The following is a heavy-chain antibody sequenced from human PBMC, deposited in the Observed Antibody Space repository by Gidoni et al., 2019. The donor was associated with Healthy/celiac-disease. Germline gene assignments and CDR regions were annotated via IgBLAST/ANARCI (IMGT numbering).Heavy chain of an antibody. CDR1: GGSISSSSYY. J-gene: IGHJ5*02. Sequence: QLQLQESGPGLVKPSETLSLTCTVSGGSISSSSYYWGWILQPPGKGLEWIGSIYYSGSTYYNPSLKSRVTISVDTSKNQFSLKLSSVTAADTAVYYCARHSVSEANYYDSSGYYSLDWFDPWGQGTLVTVSS. CDR2: IYYSGST. V-gene: IGHV4-39*01. D-gene: IGHD3-22*01. CDR3: ARHSVSEANYYDSSGYYSLDWFDP.